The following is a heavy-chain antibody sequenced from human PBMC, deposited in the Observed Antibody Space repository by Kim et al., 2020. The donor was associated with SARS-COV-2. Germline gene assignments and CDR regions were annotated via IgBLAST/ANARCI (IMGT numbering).Heavy chain of an antibody. Sequence: GGSLRLSCAASGFTFSNYWMIWVRQAPWKGLEWVARIKQDGSEKYYVDSVKDRFTISRDNTEKSLYLQMNSLRDEDTAVYYCARERLRSLYFYYAMDVWGQGITVTVSS. D-gene: IGHD4-17*01. CDR1: GFTFSNYW. CDR3: ARERLRSLYFYYAMDV. CDR2: IKQDGSEK. V-gene: IGHV3-7*01. J-gene: IGHJ6*02.